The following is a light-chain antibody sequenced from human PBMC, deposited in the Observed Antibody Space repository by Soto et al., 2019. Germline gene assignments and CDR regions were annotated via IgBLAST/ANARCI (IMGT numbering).Light chain of an antibody. J-gene: IGLJ1*01. Sequence: LTQPASVSGSPGQSITISCTGTSSDVGGYNYVSWYQQHPGKAPKLMIYEVSNRPSGVCNRFSGSKSGNTASLTISGLQAEDEADYYCSSYTSSSTRVFGTGTKVTVL. CDR1: SSDVGGYNY. CDR2: EVS. CDR3: SSYTSSSTRV. V-gene: IGLV2-14*01.